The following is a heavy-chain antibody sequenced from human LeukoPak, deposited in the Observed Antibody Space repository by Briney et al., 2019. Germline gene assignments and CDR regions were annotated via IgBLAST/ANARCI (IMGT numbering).Heavy chain of an antibody. CDR1: GGSISSSSYY. CDR3: ARGAGRWLQLGSDY. CDR2: IYYSGST. V-gene: IGHV4-39*01. D-gene: IGHD5-24*01. J-gene: IGHJ4*02. Sequence: SETLSLTCTVSGGSISSSSYYWGWIRQPPGKGLEWIGSIYYSGSTYYNPSLKSRVTISVDTSKNQFSLKLSSVTAADTAVYYCARGAGRWLQLGSDYWGQGTLVTVSS.